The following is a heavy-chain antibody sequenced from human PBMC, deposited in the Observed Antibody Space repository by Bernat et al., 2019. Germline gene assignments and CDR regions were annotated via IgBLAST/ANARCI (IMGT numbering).Heavy chain of an antibody. CDR1: GGTFSSYA. CDR3: ARIGGSYMTDAFDI. D-gene: IGHD1-26*01. CDR2: IIPILGIA. Sequence: GSSVKVSCKASGGTFSSYAISWVRQAPGQGLEWMGRIIPILGIANYAQKFQGRVTITADKSTSTAYMELSSLRSEDTAVYYCARIGGSYMTDAFDIWGQGTMVTVSS. V-gene: IGHV1-69*04. J-gene: IGHJ3*02.